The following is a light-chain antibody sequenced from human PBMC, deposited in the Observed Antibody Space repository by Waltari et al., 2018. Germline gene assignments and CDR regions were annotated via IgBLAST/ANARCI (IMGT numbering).Light chain of an antibody. CDR2: DVT. J-gene: IGLJ3*02. CDR3: SSYTASNTWV. Sequence: QSALTQPASVSGSPGQSITISCIGTSSDIGSYNYVSWYQQSPGKAPKLMIYDVTQRPSGVSDRFSASKSGNTASLTISGVQAEDEADYYCSSYTASNTWVFGGGTKVTVL. CDR1: SSDIGSYNY. V-gene: IGLV2-14*01.